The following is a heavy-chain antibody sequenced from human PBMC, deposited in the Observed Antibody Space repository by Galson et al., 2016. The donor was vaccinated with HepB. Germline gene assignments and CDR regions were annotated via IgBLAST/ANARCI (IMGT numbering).Heavy chain of an antibody. D-gene: IGHD2-2*01. CDR3: AKDRGGGYCSSTTCYALVFEH. V-gene: IGHV1-3*01. Sequence: SVKVSCKASGDNLNSYAVHWVRQAPGHRPVWMGWVNAGDGEPKYSQNLEGRVTIARDTSARTVYMELNSLRAEDTAVYYCAKDRGGGYCSSTTCYALVFEHWGQGTLVTVSS. CDR2: VNAGDGEP. J-gene: IGHJ1*01. CDR1: GDNLNSYA.